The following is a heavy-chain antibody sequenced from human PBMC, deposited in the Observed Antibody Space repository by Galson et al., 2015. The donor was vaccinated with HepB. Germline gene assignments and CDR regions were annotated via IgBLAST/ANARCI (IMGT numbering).Heavy chain of an antibody. D-gene: IGHD1-26*01. CDR3: ARHQVGATPYGMDV. Sequence: ETLSLTCTVSGGSISSYYWSWIRQPPGKGLEWIGYIYYSGSTNYNPSLKSRVTISVDTSKNQFSLKLSSVTAADTAVYYCARHQVGATPYGMDVWGQGTTVTVSS. CDR2: IYYSGST. J-gene: IGHJ6*02. V-gene: IGHV4-59*08. CDR1: GGSISSYY.